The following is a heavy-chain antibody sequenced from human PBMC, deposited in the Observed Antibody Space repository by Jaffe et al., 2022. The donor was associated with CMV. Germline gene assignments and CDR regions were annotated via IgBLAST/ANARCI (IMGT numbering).Heavy chain of an antibody. V-gene: IGHV3-23*01. CDR1: GFTFSSYA. J-gene: IGHJ4*02. CDR2: ISGSGGST. D-gene: IGHD6-6*01. CDR3: AKAKPIAARGFYYFDY. Sequence: EVQLLESGGGLVQPGGSLRLSCAASGFTFSSYAMSWVRQAPGKGLEWVSAISGSGGSTYYADSVKGRFTISRDNSKNTLYLQMNSLRAEDTAVYYCAKAKPIAARGFYYFDYWGQGTLVTVSS.